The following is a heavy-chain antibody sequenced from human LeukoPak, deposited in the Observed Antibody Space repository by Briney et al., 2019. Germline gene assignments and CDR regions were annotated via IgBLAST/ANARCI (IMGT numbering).Heavy chain of an antibody. CDR3: VRVKGGGAFDI. CDR2: GRNKANGYTT. CDR1: GFTFSDHY. V-gene: IGHV3-72*01. D-gene: IGHD2-15*01. J-gene: IGHJ3*02. Sequence: GSLRLSCAASGFTFSDHYMDWGRHAPGPGLEWVGRGRNKANGYTTDFAASVKGRFTISRDDSKNSMYLQMNNLKTEDTALYYCVRVKGGGAFDIWGPGTMVTVSS.